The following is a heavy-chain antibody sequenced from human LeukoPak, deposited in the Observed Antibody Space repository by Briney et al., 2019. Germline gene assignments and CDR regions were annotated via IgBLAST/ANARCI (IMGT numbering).Heavy chain of an antibody. CDR1: GHSFTTYW. V-gene: IGHV5-51*01. J-gene: IGHJ3*02. CDR3: TRMSKGDHWNDAFEI. CDR2: IYPGDSEA. Sequence: GESLKISCKVSGHSFTTYWIGWVRQMPEKGLEWMGIIYPGDSEATYSPDFQGQVTFSADKSINTAYLQWSSLKSSDTAIYYCTRMSKGDHWNDAFEIWGQGTLVTVSS. D-gene: IGHD1-1*01.